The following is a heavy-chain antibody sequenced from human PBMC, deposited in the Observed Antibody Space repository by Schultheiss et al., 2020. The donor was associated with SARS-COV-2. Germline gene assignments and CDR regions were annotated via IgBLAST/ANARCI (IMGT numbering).Heavy chain of an antibody. D-gene: IGHD2-15*01. CDR1: GFTFSSYS. J-gene: IGHJ3*02. CDR3: ARVGFQVAADVFDI. Sequence: GGSLRLSCAASGFTFSSYSMNWVRQAPGKGLEWVAVIWYDGSNKYYADSVKGRFTISRDNSKNTLYLQMNSLRADDTAVYYCARVGFQVAADVFDIWGQGTLVTVSS. V-gene: IGHV3-33*08. CDR2: IWYDGSNK.